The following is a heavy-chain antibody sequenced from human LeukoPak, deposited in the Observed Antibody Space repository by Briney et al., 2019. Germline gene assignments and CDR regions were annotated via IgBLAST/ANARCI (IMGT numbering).Heavy chain of an antibody. D-gene: IGHD3-10*01. J-gene: IGHJ5*02. CDR1: GGSISSSSYY. CDR2: IYYSGST. Sequence: SETLSLTCTVSGGSISSSSYYWGWIRQPPGEGLEWIGSIYYSGSTYYNPSLKSRVTISVDTSKNQFSLKLSSVTAADTAVYYCARQDPTVVRGVIIPNWFDPWGQGTLVTVSS. V-gene: IGHV4-39*01. CDR3: ARQDPTVVRGVIIPNWFDP.